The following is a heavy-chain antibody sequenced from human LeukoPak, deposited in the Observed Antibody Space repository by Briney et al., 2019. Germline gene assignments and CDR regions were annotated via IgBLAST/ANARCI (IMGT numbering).Heavy chain of an antibody. V-gene: IGHV4-61*01. CDR1: GGSVSSGSYY. D-gene: IGHD3/OR15-3a*01. CDR2: IYYSGST. CDR3: ARLPSGTRLDY. J-gene: IGHJ4*02. Sequence: SETLSLTCTVSGGSVSSGSYYWSWIRQPPGKGLEWIGYIYYSGSTNYNPSLKSRVTISVDTSRNQFSLKLSSVTAADTAVYYCARLPSGTRLDYWGQGTLVTVSS.